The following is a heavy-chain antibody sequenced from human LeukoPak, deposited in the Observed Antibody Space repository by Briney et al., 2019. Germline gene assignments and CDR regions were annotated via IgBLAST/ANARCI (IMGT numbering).Heavy chain of an antibody. Sequence: GGSLRLSCAASGFTVSSNYMSWVRQAPGKGLEWVSVIYSGGSTYYADSVKGRFTISRDNSKNTLYLQMNSLRAEDTAVYYCARESRPLYYFDYWGQGTLVTVSS. CDR2: IYSGGST. CDR3: ARESRPLYYFDY. CDR1: GFTVSSNY. V-gene: IGHV3-53*01. J-gene: IGHJ4*02.